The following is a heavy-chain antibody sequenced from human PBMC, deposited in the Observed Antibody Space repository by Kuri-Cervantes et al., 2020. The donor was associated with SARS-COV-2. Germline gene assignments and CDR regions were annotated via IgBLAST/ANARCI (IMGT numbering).Heavy chain of an antibody. CDR3: ARSRGGLNLLAYYYYYYMDV. CDR1: GYTFTSYG. J-gene: IGHJ6*03. D-gene: IGHD3-10*01. Sequence: ASVKVSCKASGYTFTSYGISWVRQAPGQGLEWMGWISAYNGNTNYAQKLQGRVTMTTDTSTSTAYMELRSLRSDDTAVYYCARSRGGLNLLAYYYYYYMDVWGKGTTVTVSS. V-gene: IGHV1-18*01. CDR2: ISAYNGNT.